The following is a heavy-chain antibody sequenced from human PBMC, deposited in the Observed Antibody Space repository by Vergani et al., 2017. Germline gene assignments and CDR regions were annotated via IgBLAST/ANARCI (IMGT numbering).Heavy chain of an antibody. CDR1: GGSFSGYY. J-gene: IGHJ5*02. CDR3: ARGLSGDITMIVVVPWNWFDP. Sequence: QVQLQQWGAGLLKPSETLSLTCAVYGGSFSGYYWSWIRQPPGKGLEWIGEINHSGSTNYNPSLKSRVTISVDTSKNQFSLKLSSVTAADTAVYYWARGLSGDITMIVVVPWNWFDPWGQGILVTVSS. CDR2: INHSGST. D-gene: IGHD3-22*01. V-gene: IGHV4-34*01.